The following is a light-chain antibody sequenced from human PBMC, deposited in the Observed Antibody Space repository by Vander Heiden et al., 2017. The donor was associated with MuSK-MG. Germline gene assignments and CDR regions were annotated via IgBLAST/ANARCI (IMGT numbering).Light chain of an antibody. CDR2: EVS. CDR3: SSYAGSNNFVV. CDR1: SSDVGGYNY. Sequence: QSALTQPPSASGSPGQSVTISCTGTSSDVGGYNYVSWYRQHPGKAPNLMIYEVSKRPSGVPDRFSGSKSGNTASLTVSGLQAEDEADYYCSSYAGSNNFVVFGGGTKLTVL. J-gene: IGLJ2*01. V-gene: IGLV2-8*01.